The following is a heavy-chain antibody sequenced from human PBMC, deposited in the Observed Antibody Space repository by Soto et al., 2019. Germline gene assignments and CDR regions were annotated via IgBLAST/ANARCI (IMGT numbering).Heavy chain of an antibody. CDR3: GRSVVGATGEILYNAMDV. Sequence: QVQLVQSGAEVKKPGASVKVSCKASGYTFTTYALHWVRQAPGQRPEWMGWINPASGHTKYSKRFQDRVTITRDTSARTGYMELSRLRSEATAVYYCGRSVVGATGEILYNAMDVWGQGTTVTVSS. CDR1: GYTFTTYA. D-gene: IGHD1-26*01. V-gene: IGHV1-3*01. J-gene: IGHJ6*02. CDR2: INPASGHT.